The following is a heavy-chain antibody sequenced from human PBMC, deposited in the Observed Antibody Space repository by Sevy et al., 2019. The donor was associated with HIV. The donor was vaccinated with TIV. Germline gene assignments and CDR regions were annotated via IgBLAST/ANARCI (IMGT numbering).Heavy chain of an antibody. CDR3: AKVALAFYFDY. V-gene: IGHV3-23*01. J-gene: IGHJ4*02. Sequence: GGSLRLSCAASGFIFGSYAMSWVRQAPGKGVEWVSSIRGSGGSTYYADSVKGRFTISRVNSKNTLYLQMNSLRAEDTAVYYCAKVALAFYFDYWGQGTLVTVSS. CDR1: GFIFGSYA. D-gene: IGHD6-19*01. CDR2: IRGSGGST.